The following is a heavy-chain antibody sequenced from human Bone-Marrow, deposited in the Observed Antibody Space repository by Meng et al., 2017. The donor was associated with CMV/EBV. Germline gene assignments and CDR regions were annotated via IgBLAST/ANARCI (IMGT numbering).Heavy chain of an antibody. Sequence: ASVKVSCKASGYTFTGYYMHWVRQAPGQGLEWMGWINPNSGGTNYAQKFQGRVTMTRDTSISTAYMELSRLRSGDPAVYYWAREDYYGSGRLLYYYGMDVWGQGTTVTVSS. CDR1: GYTFTGYY. J-gene: IGHJ6*02. V-gene: IGHV1-2*02. CDR2: INPNSGGT. CDR3: AREDYYGSGRLLYYYGMDV. D-gene: IGHD3-10*01.